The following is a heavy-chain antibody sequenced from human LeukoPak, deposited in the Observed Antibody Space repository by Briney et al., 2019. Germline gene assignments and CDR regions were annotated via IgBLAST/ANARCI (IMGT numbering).Heavy chain of an antibody. Sequence: GGSLRLSCAASGFTFSSYAMHWVRQAPGKGLEWVAVISYDGSNKYYADSVKGRFTISRDNSKNTLYLQMNSLRAEDTAVYYCAREGSVVVVKLHGGFDYWGQGTLVTVSS. CDR3: AREGSVVVVKLHGGFDY. J-gene: IGHJ4*02. D-gene: IGHD2-15*01. CDR2: ISYDGSNK. V-gene: IGHV3-30-3*01. CDR1: GFTFSSYA.